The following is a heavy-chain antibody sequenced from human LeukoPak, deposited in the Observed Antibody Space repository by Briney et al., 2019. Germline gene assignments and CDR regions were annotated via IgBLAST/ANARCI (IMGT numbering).Heavy chain of an antibody. Sequence: GGSLRLSFAASGFTFDDYAMHWGRQAPGKGPEWVSGISWNSGSIGHADSVKGRFTISRDNARNSLYLQMNSLRAEDAAVYYCARDAAAGGGAFDIWGQGTMVTVSS. J-gene: IGHJ3*02. D-gene: IGHD6-13*01. CDR3: ARDAAAGGGAFDI. CDR1: GFTFDDYA. CDR2: ISWNSGSI. V-gene: IGHV3-9*01.